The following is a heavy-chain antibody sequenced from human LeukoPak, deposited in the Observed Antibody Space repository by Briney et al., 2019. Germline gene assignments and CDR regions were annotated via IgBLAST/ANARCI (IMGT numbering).Heavy chain of an antibody. CDR1: GVSISSYY. Sequence: RTSETLSLSCTVSGVSISSYYWSWIRQPPGKGLEWIGYIYYSGSTNYNPSLKSRVTISVDTSKNQFSLNLSSVTAADTAVYYCARESTTAGGYNWFDPCGRGTLVTVSS. V-gene: IGHV4-59*01. D-gene: IGHD4-11*01. CDR3: ARESTTAGGYNWFDP. J-gene: IGHJ5*02. CDR2: IYYSGST.